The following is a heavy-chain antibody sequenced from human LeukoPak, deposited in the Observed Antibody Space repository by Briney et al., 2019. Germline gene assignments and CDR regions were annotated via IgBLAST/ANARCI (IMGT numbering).Heavy chain of an antibody. CDR3: ARGVGLRGAFDY. CDR1: GFTFSSYG. J-gene: IGHJ4*02. D-gene: IGHD1-26*01. Sequence: GGSLRLSCAASGFTFSSYGMHWVRQAPGKGLEWVAFIRYDGSNKYYADSVKGRFTISRDNSKNTLYLQMNSLRTEDTAVFYCARGVGLRGAFDYCGQGTLVTVSS. V-gene: IGHV3-30*02. CDR2: IRYDGSNK.